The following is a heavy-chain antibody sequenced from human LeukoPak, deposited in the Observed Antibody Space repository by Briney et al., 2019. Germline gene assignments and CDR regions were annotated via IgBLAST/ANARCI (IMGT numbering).Heavy chain of an antibody. CDR3: ARAEVPYYYDSSGYYWFDP. CDR2: IYTSGST. Sequence: SETLSLTCTVSGGSISSYYWSWIRQPAGKGLEWIGRIYTSGSTNYNPSLKSRVTMSVDTSKNQFSLKLSSVTAADTAVYYCARAEVPYYYDSSGYYWFDPWGQGTLVTVSS. J-gene: IGHJ5*02. D-gene: IGHD3-22*01. V-gene: IGHV4-4*07. CDR1: GGSISSYY.